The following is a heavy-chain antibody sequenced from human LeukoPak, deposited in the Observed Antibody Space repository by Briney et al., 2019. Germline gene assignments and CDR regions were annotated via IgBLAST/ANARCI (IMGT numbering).Heavy chain of an antibody. V-gene: IGHV1-69*13. CDR3: ARVRTGSGSSHYYYMDV. Sequence: SVKVSCKASGGTFSSYAISWVRQAPGQGLEWMGGIIPIFGTANYAQKFQGRVTITADESTSTAYMELSSLRSEDTAVYYCARVRTGSGSSHYYYMDVWGKGTTVTVSS. D-gene: IGHD3-10*01. CDR1: GGTFSSYA. J-gene: IGHJ6*03. CDR2: IIPIFGTA.